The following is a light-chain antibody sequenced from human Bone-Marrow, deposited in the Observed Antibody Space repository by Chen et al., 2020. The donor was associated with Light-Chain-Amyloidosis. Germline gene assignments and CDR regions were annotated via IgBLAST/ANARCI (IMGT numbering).Light chain of an antibody. CDR2: GAS. CDR1: QSVSSSY. J-gene: IGKJ1*01. Sequence: EIVLTQSPGTLSLSPGERATLSCRASQSVSSSYLAWYQQKPGQAPRLLIYGASSRATGIPDRFSGSGSGTDFTLTISRLEPEDFAVYDCQQYGSSPWTVGQGTKVEIK. V-gene: IGKV3-20*01. CDR3: QQYGSSPWT.